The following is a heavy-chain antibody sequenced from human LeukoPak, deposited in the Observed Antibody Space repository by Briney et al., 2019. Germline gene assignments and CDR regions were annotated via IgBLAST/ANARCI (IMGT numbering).Heavy chain of an antibody. Sequence: SQTLSLTCTVSGGSISSSSYYSGWIRQPPGKGLEWIGSIYYSGSTYYHPSLKSRVTISVETSHNKFSLKPSAVTAAVSAVYYCARSVNVWGKGQTVIVTS. CDR1: GGSISSSSYY. CDR2: IYYSGST. V-gene: IGHV4-39*01. CDR3: ARSVNV. J-gene: IGHJ6*04.